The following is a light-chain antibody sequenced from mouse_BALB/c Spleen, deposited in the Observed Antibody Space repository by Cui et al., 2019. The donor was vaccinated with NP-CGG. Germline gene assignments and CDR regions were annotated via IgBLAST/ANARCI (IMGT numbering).Light chain of an antibody. J-gene: IGLJ1*01. CDR1: TGAVTTSNY. V-gene: IGLV1*01. CDR3: ALWYSNHWV. Sequence: QAVVTQESALTTSPGETVTLTCRSSTGAVTTSNYANWVQEKPDHLFTGLIGGTNNRVPGVPARFSGSLTGDKAALTITGAQPEDEAIYFCALWYSNHWVFGGGTKLTVL. CDR2: GTN.